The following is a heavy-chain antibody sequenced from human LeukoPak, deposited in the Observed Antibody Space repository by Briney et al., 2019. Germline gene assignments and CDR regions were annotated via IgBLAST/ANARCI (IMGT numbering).Heavy chain of an antibody. CDR1: GFTFSSYA. CDR3: AKVSPIVVVPAAPPGFDY. CDR2: ISGSGGST. V-gene: IGHV3-23*01. Sequence: PGGSLRLSCAASGFTFSSYAMSWVRQAPGKGLEWVSAISGSGGSTYYADSVKGRFTISRDNSKNTLYLQMNSLRAEDTAVYYCAKVSPIVVVPAAPPGFDYWGQGTLVTVSS. J-gene: IGHJ4*02. D-gene: IGHD2-2*01.